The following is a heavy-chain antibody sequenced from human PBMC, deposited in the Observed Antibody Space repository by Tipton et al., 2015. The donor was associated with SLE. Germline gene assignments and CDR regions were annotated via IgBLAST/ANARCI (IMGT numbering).Heavy chain of an antibody. J-gene: IGHJ4*02. CDR1: GGSISSGSYY. D-gene: IGHD2-2*01. V-gene: IGHV4-61*02. CDR3: AASRNYCSSTSCYCV. CDR2: IYTSGST. Sequence: TLSLTCTVSGGSISSGSYYWSWIRQPAGKGLEWIGRIYTSGSTNYNPSLKSRVTISVDTSKNQFSLKLSSVTAADTAVYYCAASRNYCSSTSCYCVWGQGTLVTVSS.